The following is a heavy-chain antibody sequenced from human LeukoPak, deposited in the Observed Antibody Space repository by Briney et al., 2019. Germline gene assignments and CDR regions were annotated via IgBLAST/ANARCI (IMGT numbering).Heavy chain of an antibody. V-gene: IGHV3-21*01. J-gene: IGHJ4*02. CDR1: GFTFSTYT. Sequence: GGSLRLSCAASGFTFSTYTMNWVRQAPGKGLEWVSFISSSSSYMYYADSVKGRFTISRDNTKKSLYLQMNSLRAEDTAVYYCARVSTVVTPDCFDYWGQGTLVSVSS. CDR3: ARVSTVVTPDCFDY. CDR2: ISSSSSYM. D-gene: IGHD4-23*01.